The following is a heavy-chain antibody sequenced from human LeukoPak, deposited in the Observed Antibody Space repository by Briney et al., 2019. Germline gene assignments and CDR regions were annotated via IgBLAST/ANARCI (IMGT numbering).Heavy chain of an antibody. CDR1: GFTFSSYV. CDR3: AKWSKYTYGYFDY. V-gene: IGHV3-23*01. J-gene: IGHJ4*02. CDR2: IGGSGDNT. D-gene: IGHD5-18*01. Sequence: GGSLRLSCAASGFTFSSYVMNWVRQAPGKGLEWVSVIGGSGDNTDYADSVKGRFTISRDNSKNTLYVQMNSLRAEDTAVFYCAKWSKYTYGYFDYWGQGTLVTVSS.